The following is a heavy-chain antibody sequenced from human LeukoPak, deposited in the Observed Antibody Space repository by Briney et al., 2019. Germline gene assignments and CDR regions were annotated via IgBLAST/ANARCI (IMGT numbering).Heavy chain of an antibody. CDR3: ARHSVVPAALTFYYYYYMDV. D-gene: IGHD2-2*01. V-gene: IGHV4-34*01. Sequence: SETLSLTCAVYGGSFSGYYWSWIRQPPGKGLEWIGEINHSGSTNYNPSLKSRVTISVDTSKSQFSLKLSSVTAADTAVYYCARHSVVPAALTFYYYYYMDVWGKGTTVTISS. CDR2: INHSGST. J-gene: IGHJ6*03. CDR1: GGSFSGYY.